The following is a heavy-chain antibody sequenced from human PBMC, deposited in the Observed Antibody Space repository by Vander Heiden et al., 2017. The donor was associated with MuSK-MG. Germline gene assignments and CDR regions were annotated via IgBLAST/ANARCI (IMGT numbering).Heavy chain of an antibody. D-gene: IGHD3-10*01. CDR2: IYWDDDK. V-gene: IGHV2-5*02. CDR1: GFSLSTSGVG. J-gene: IGHJ1*01. Sequence: QITLKESGPTLVKPTQTPTLTCTFSGFSLSTSGVGVGWIRQPPGKALEWLALIYWDDDKRYSPSLKSRLTITKDTSKNQVVLTMTNMDPVDTATYYCAHTLWFGEWLVGYFQHWGQGTLVTVSS. CDR3: AHTLWFGEWLVGYFQH.